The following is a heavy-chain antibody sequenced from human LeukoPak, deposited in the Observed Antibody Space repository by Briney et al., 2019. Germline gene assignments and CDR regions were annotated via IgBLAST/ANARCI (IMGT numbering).Heavy chain of an antibody. CDR1: GFTFSRYW. CDR3: AKPLCGGDCSDYFDY. D-gene: IGHD2-21*01. Sequence: GGSLRLSCAASGFTFSRYWMHWVRQAPGKGLVWVSRIDSDGTNRGYADSVKGRFTISRDNSKNTLYLQMNSLRAEDTAVYYCAKPLCGGDCSDYFDYWGQGTLVTVSS. CDR2: IDSDGTNR. V-gene: IGHV3-74*01. J-gene: IGHJ4*02.